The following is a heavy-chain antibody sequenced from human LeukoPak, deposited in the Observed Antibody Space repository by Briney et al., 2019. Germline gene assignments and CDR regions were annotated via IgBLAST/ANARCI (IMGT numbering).Heavy chain of an antibody. D-gene: IGHD6-13*01. V-gene: IGHV3-21*01. CDR1: GFTVSSNY. J-gene: IGHJ4*02. CDR3: ATSQGSWPDYFDY. CDR2: ISSSSGYI. Sequence: GGSLRLSCAASGFTVSSNYMSWVRQAPGKGLEWVSSISSSSGYIYYADSVKGRFTISRDNAKNSLFLQMNSLRAEDTAVYYCATSQGSWPDYFDYWGQGTLVTVSS.